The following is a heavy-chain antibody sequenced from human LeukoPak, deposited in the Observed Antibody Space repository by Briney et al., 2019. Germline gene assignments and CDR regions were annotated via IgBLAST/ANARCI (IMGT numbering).Heavy chain of an antibody. D-gene: IGHD1-14*01. J-gene: IGHJ3*02. CDR2: IRSTANGYAT. Sequence: PGGSLRLSCAASGFTFSGSALHWVRQASGKGLEWVGRIRSTANGYATAYAASVKGRFTISRDDSKNTAYLQMDSLKTEDTAVYYCARRYQFAFDIWGQGTMVTVSS. V-gene: IGHV3-73*01. CDR3: ARRYQFAFDI. CDR1: GFTFSGSA.